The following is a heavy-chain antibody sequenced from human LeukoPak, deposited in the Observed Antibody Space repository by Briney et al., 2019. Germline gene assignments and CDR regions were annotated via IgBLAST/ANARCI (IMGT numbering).Heavy chain of an antibody. CDR2: ISSSGSTI. CDR3: ARLRGGYRLY. CDR1: GFTFSDYE. V-gene: IGHV3-48*03. Sequence: GGSLRLSCAASGFTFSDYEMNWVRQAPGKGLEGVSYISSSGSTIYYADSVKGRFTISRDDAKNSLYLQINSLRAEDTAVYYCARLRGGYRLYWGQGTLVTVSS. J-gene: IGHJ4*02. D-gene: IGHD5-24*01.